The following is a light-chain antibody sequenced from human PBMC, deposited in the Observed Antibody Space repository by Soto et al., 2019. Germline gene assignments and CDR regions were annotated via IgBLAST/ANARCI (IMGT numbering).Light chain of an antibody. CDR1: QSVSSY. V-gene: IGKV3-11*01. J-gene: IGKJ2*01. CDR2: DAS. Sequence: EIVLTQSPATLSLSPGERATLSCRASQSVSSYLAWFQHKPGQAPRLLIYDASSRATGIPARFSGSGSGTDYPLTIDTLEPEDSAVYYCQQRSNWPPDTFGQGTKLQIK. CDR3: QQRSNWPPDT.